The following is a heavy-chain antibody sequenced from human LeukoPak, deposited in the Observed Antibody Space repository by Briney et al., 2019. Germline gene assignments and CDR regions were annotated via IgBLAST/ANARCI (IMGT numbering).Heavy chain of an antibody. Sequence: GGSLRLSCSASGFTFSSYAMHWVRQAPGKGLEYVSAISSNGGSTYYADSVKGRFTISRDNSKNTLYLQMSSLRAEDTAVYYCVKDLEVIVSVLDYCGQGTLVTVSS. CDR3: VKDLEVIVSVLDY. V-gene: IGHV3-64D*06. CDR2: ISSNGGST. D-gene: IGHD2-15*01. J-gene: IGHJ4*02. CDR1: GFTFSSYA.